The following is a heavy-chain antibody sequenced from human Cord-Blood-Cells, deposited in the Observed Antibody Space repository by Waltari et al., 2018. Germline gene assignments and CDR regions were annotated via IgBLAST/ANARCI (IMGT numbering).Heavy chain of an antibody. CDR3: ARGSDDVSFAPPLENWFDP. J-gene: IGHJ5*02. CDR1: GYSISSGYY. V-gene: IGHV4-38-2*01. D-gene: IGHD2-21*02. Sequence: QVQLQESGPGLVKPSETLSLTCAVSGYSISSGYYWGWIRQPPGKGLEWIGSIYHSGSTYYNQSLKSRVTISVDTSKNQFSLKLSSVTAADTAVYYCARGSDDVSFAPPLENWFDPWGQGTLVTVSS. CDR2: IYHSGST.